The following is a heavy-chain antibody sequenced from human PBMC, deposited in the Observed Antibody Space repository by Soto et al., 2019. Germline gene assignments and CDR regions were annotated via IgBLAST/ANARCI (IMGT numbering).Heavy chain of an antibody. J-gene: IGHJ3*02. V-gene: IGHV1-18*01. CDR2: ISAYNGNT. CDR3: ARVDPYCGGDCYYAFDI. D-gene: IGHD2-21*02. CDR1: GYTVTSYG. Sequence: ASVKVSCKASGYTVTSYGISCVRQAPGQVLEWMGWISAYNGNTNYAQKLQGRVTMTTDTSTSTAYMELRSLRSDDTAVYYCARVDPYCGGDCYYAFDIWGQGTMVTVSS.